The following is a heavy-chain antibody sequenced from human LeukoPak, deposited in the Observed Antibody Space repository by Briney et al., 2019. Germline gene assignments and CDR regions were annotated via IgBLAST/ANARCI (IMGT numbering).Heavy chain of an antibody. Sequence: GGSLRLSCAASGFTFSSYGMHWVRQAPGKGLEWVAVIPYDGSNKYYADSVKGRFTISRDNSKNTLYLQMNSLRAEDTAVYYCAKVDAAYYDSSGYIFDYWGQGTLVTVSS. CDR3: AKVDAAYYDSSGYIFDY. J-gene: IGHJ4*02. D-gene: IGHD3-22*01. CDR1: GFTFSSYG. CDR2: IPYDGSNK. V-gene: IGHV3-30*18.